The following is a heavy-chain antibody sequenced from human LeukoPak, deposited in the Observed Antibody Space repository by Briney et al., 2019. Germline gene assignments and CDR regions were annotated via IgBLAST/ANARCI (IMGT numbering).Heavy chain of an antibody. D-gene: IGHD5-18*01. Sequence: SETLSLTCAVYGGSFSGYYWTWIRQPPGKGLEWIGSIYYSGSTYYNPSLKSRVTISVDTSKNQFSLKLSSVTAADTAVYYCANSGYSYGLRLHFYFDYWGQGTLVTVSS. CDR3: ANSGYSYGLRLHFYFDY. V-gene: IGHV4-34*01. CDR2: IYYSGST. CDR1: GGSFSGYY. J-gene: IGHJ4*02.